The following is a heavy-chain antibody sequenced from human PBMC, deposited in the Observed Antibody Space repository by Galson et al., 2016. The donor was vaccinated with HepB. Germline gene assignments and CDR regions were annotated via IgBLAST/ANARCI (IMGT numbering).Heavy chain of an antibody. D-gene: IGHD6-19*01. CDR1: GGSISSHY. J-gene: IGHJ4*02. CDR2: IYDSETT. Sequence: TLSLTCTVSGGSISSHYWSWIRQPPGKGLEWIGYIYDSETTNYNPSHRSRVTISADTSKNQFSVKVTSVTAADTAVYYCARMRSGGWFDYWGQRTLVTVSS. CDR3: ARMRSGGWFDY. V-gene: IGHV4-59*11.